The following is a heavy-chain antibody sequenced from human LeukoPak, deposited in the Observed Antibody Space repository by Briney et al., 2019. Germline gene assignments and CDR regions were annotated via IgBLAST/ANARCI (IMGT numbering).Heavy chain of an antibody. CDR2: IYHSGST. D-gene: IGHD3-10*01. J-gene: IGHJ4*02. CDR1: GYSMSSGYY. CDR3: ARGGERITMVRGVNYYFDY. V-gene: IGHV4-38-2*01. Sequence: SETLSLTCAVSGYSMSSGYYWGWIRQPPGKGLEWIGSIYHSGSTYYNPSLKSRVTISVDTSKNQFSLKLSSVTAADTAVYYCARGGERITMVRGVNYYFDYWGQGTLVTVSS.